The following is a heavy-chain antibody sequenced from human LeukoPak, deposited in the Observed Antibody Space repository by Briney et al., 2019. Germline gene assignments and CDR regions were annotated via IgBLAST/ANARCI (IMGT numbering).Heavy chain of an antibody. J-gene: IGHJ6*03. CDR3: ARPSEGYYYMDV. CDR2: INPNSGGT. CDR1: GYTFTGYY. Sequence: ASMKVSCKASGYTFTGYYMHWVRQAPGQGLEWMGWINPNSGGTNYAQKFQGRVTMTRDTSISTAYMELSRLRSDDTAVYYCARPSEGYYYMDVWGKGTTVTVSS. V-gene: IGHV1-2*02.